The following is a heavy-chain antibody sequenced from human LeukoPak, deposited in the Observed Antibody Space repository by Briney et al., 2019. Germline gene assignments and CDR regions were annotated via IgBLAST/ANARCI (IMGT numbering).Heavy chain of an antibody. CDR1: GGTFSNYA. CDR3: ARGDYYGSGSYSFLGYFDY. V-gene: IGHV1-69*13. J-gene: IGHJ4*02. D-gene: IGHD3-10*01. CDR2: IIPIFGTA. Sequence: SVKVSCKASGGTFSNYAINWVRQPPGQGLEWMGGIIPIFGTANYAQKFQGRVTITADESTSTAYMELSSLRSEDTAVYYCARGDYYGSGSYSFLGYFDYWGQGTLVTVSS.